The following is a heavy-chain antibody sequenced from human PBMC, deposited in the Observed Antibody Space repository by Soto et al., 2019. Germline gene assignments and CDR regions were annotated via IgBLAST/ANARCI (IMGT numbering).Heavy chain of an antibody. CDR1: GFTVSSHY. D-gene: IGHD1-1*01. J-gene: IGHJ1*01. CDR3: TSGLDDAKIHH. Sequence: PGESLKISCAGSGFTVSSHYMTWVRQAPGRGLEWVTFIHPSGDTFYADSVKGRFAISRDTSKNTLSLQMNSLRVEDTAVYYCTSGLDDAKIHHWGQSTLVTVSS. V-gene: IGHV3-66*01. CDR2: IHPSGDT.